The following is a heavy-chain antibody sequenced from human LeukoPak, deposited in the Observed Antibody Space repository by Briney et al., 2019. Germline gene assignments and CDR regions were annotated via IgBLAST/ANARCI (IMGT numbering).Heavy chain of an antibody. V-gene: IGHV1-8*01. Sequence: ASVKVSCTASGYSFTSHDINWVRQAPGQGLEWMGWMNPNSGNTGYAQKFQGRVTMTTDTSMKTAYIELSSLRSEDTAVYYCARAGRKYAFDYWGQGTLVTVSS. CDR2: MNPNSGNT. CDR3: ARAGRKYAFDY. J-gene: IGHJ4*02. CDR1: GYSFTSHD.